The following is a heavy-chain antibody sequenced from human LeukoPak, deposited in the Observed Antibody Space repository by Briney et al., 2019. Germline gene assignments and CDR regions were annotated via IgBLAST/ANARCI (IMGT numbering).Heavy chain of an antibody. CDR3: AKDATMVRGVADFIDY. CDR2: IRYDGSNK. V-gene: IGHV3-30*02. D-gene: IGHD3-10*01. J-gene: IGHJ4*02. CDR1: GFTFSSYG. Sequence: GGSLRLSCAASGFTFSSYGMHWVRRAPGKGLEWVAFIRYDGSNKYYADSVKGRFTISRDNSKNTLYLQMNSLRAEDTAVYYCAKDATMVRGVADFIDYWGQGTLVTVSS.